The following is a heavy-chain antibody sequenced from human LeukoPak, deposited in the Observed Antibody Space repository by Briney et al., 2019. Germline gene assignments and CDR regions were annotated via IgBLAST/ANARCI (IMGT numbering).Heavy chain of an antibody. CDR1: GFTFSSYE. V-gene: IGHV3-48*03. CDR2: ISSSGSTI. Sequence: PGGSLRLSCAASGFTFSSYEMNWVRQAPGKGLEWVSYISSSGSTIYYADSVKGRFTISRDNAKNSLYLQMNSLRAEDTAVYYCARGHSSGWYVGKGYNWFDPWGQGTLVTVSS. J-gene: IGHJ5*02. CDR3: ARGHSSGWYVGKGYNWFDP. D-gene: IGHD6-19*01.